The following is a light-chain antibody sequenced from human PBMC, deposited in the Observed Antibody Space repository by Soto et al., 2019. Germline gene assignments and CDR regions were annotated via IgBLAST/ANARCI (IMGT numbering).Light chain of an antibody. CDR2: DVS. Sequence: QSVLTQPASVSGSPGQSITISCTGTSSDVGGYNYVSWYQQHPGKAPKLMISDVSNRPSGVSTRFSGSKSGNTASLTISGLQVEDEVYYYRRSSTSTSTPVFASWPNVTVL. J-gene: IGLJ1*01. CDR1: SSDVGGYNY. CDR3: RSSTSTSTPV. V-gene: IGLV2-14*01.